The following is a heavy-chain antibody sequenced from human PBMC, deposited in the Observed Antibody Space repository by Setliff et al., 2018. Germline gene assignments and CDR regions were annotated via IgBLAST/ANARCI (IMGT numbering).Heavy chain of an antibody. V-gene: IGHV3-30*02. CDR1: ALTFSNYG. CDR2: IRNDGTEK. D-gene: IGHD1-1*01. J-gene: IGHJ4*02. Sequence: GGSLRLSCAASALTFSNYGIHWVRQAPGKGLEWVAFIRNDGTEKFHADPVKGRFTVSRDNSKNTLYLQMGSLRAEDMAVYYCATWDGKYSRYWGQGTLVTVSS. CDR3: ATWDGKYSRY.